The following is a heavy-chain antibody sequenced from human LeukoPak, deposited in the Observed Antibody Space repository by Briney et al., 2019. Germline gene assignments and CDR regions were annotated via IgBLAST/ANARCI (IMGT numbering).Heavy chain of an antibody. CDR3: ARVWGYDENWFDP. CDR2: INHSGST. D-gene: IGHD5-12*01. J-gene: IGHJ5*02. V-gene: IGHV4-34*01. Sequence: SETLSLTCAVYGGSFSGYYWSWIRQPPGKGLEWIGEINHSGSTNYNPSLKSRVTISVDTSKNQFSLKLSSVTAADTAVYYCARVWGYDENWFDPWGQGTLVTVSS. CDR1: GGSFSGYY.